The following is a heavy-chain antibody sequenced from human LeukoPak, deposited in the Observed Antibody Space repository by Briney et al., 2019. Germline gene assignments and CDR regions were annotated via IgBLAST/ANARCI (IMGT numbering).Heavy chain of an antibody. V-gene: IGHV3-7*03. CDR3: ARLGPASSGWPESFDY. Sequence: PGGSLRLSCAASGFTFSSYWMSWVRQAPGKGLEWVATIRQDGSEKLYVDSVKGRFAISRDNAKNSLDLQMNSLRVEDTAVYYCARLGPASSGWPESFDYWGQGTLVTVSS. J-gene: IGHJ4*02. CDR2: IRQDGSEK. CDR1: GFTFSSYW. D-gene: IGHD6-19*01.